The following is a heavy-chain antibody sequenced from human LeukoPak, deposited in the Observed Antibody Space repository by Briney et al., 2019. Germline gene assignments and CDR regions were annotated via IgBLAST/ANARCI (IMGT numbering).Heavy chain of an antibody. J-gene: IGHJ5*02. CDR2: IYYSGST. V-gene: IGHV4-39*07. Sequence: SETLSLTCTVSGGSISSSSYYWGWIRQPPGKGLEWIGSIYYSGSTYYNPSLKSRVTISVDTSKNQFSLKLSSVTAADTAVYYCARLNVAAGGGWFDPWGQGTLVTVSS. CDR3: ARLNVAAGGGWFDP. CDR1: GGSISSSSYY. D-gene: IGHD6-13*01.